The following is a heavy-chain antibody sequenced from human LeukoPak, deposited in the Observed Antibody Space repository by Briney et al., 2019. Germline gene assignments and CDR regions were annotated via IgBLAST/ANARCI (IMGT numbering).Heavy chain of an antibody. J-gene: IGHJ6*02. Sequence: GGSLRLSCAASGFTFSSYGMHWVRQAPGKGLKWVAVIWYDGSNKYYADSVKGRFTISRDNSKNTLYLQMNSLRAEDTAVYYCARGYDFWSGYFHYYYYGMDVWGQGTTVTVSS. V-gene: IGHV3-33*01. D-gene: IGHD3-3*01. CDR1: GFTFSSYG. CDR3: ARGYDFWSGYFHYYYYGMDV. CDR2: IWYDGSNK.